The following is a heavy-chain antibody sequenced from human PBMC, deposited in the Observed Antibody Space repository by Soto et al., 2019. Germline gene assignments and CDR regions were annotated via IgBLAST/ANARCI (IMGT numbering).Heavy chain of an antibody. V-gene: IGHV3-33*01. Sequence: QVQLVESGGGVVQPGRSLRLSCAASGFNFTEHAVNWVRQSPGRGLEWVSLSWFDGGDPFYADSVKGRFTMSRDSSSNMVYLQMNSLRDEDTAVYYCAGGGESGRWPRVFDMWGQGTMVTVSS. J-gene: IGHJ3*02. D-gene: IGHD5-12*01. CDR2: SWFDGGDP. CDR1: GFNFTEHA. CDR3: AGGGESGRWPRVFDM.